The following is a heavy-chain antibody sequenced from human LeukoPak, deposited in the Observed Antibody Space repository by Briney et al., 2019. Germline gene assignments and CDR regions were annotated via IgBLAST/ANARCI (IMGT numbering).Heavy chain of an antibody. CDR3: ARDVTGDTRKRGDAFDI. D-gene: IGHD7-27*01. V-gene: IGHV1-18*01. J-gene: IGHJ3*02. CDR2: ISAYNGNT. CDR1: GYTFTSYG. Sequence: GASVKVSCKASGYTFTSYGISWVRQAPGQGLEWMGWISAYNGNTNYAQKLQGRVTMTTDTSTSTAYMELRSLRSDDTAVYYCARDVTGDTRKRGDAFDIWGQGTMVTVSS.